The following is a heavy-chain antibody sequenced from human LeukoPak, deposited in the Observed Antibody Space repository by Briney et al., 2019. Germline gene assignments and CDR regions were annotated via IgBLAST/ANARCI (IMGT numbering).Heavy chain of an antibody. CDR1: GFTFSSYG. V-gene: IGHV3-33*01. CDR3: AASSSSKQPPFDY. D-gene: IGHD2-2*01. J-gene: IGHJ4*02. CDR2: IWYDGSNK. Sequence: GGSLRLSYAASGFTFSSYGMHWVRQAPGKGLEWVAVIWYDGSNKYYADSVKGRFTISRDNSKNTLYLQMNSLRAEDTAVYYCAASSSSKQPPFDYWGQGTLVTVSS.